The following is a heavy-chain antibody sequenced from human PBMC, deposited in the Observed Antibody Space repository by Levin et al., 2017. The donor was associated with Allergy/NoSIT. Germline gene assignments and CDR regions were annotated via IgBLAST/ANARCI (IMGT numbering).Heavy chain of an antibody. Sequence: GESLKISCLASGFNFNVYYFSWLRPAPGKGLEWVATITHAGSETSSLDSVRGRFTLSRDNAKNSVYLQMTSLRGEDPGVYSCARDGQNFEGHFAGGQGTRVTVSS. CDR1: GFNFNVYY. CDR2: ITHAGSET. V-gene: IGHV3-7*01. D-gene: IGHD3-3*02. J-gene: IGHJ4*02. CDR3: ARDGQNFEGHFA.